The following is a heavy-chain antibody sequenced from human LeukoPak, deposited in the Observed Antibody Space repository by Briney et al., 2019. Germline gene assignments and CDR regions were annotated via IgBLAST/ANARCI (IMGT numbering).Heavy chain of an antibody. V-gene: IGHV3-23*01. CDR2: INTNSGSI. J-gene: IGHJ4*02. CDR1: GFTFNSYT. D-gene: IGHD1-26*01. Sequence: GGSLRLSCAASGFTFNSYTMNWVRQAPGKGLEWVSAINTNSGSIYYTDSVKGRFTTSRDNSKNTLYLQMNDLRPEDTAVYSCAKQSPYGGRFGVDDDWGRGTLVTVSS. CDR3: AKQSPYGGRFGVDDD.